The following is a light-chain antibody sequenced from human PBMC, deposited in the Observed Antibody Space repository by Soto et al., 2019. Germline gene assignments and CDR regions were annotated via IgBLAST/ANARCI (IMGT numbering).Light chain of an antibody. J-gene: IGKJ4*01. V-gene: IGKV3-11*01. CDR1: QSVGRY. CDR2: DAS. Sequence: EIVLTQSPATLSLSPGERATLSCXASQSVGRYLAWYQQKPGQAPRLLIYDASNRATGIPARFSGSGSGTDFTLTISSLEPEDFAVYYCQQRSNWPLTFGGGTKVDIK. CDR3: QQRSNWPLT.